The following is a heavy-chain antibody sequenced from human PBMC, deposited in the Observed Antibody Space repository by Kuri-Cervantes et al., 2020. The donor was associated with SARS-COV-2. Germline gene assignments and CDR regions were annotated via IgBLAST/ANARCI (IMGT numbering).Heavy chain of an antibody. Sequence: GESLKISCAASGFTVSSNYMSWVRQAPGKGLEWVSAISGSGGSTYYADSVKGRFTISRDNSKNTLYLQMNSLRAEDTAVYYCAKTPYYFDYWGQGTLVTVSS. CDR2: ISGSGGST. CDR1: GFTVSSNY. CDR3: AKTPYYFDY. J-gene: IGHJ4*02. V-gene: IGHV3-23*01.